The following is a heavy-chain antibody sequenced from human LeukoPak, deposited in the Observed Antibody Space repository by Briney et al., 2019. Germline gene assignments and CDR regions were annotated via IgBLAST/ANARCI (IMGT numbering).Heavy chain of an antibody. CDR2: IYYSGST. Sequence: PSETLSLTCTVSGGSISSSSYYWGWFRQPPGKGLEWIGSIYYSGSTYYNPSLKSRVTISVDTSKNQFSLKLSSVTAADTAVYYCARHEAVAGTRRAEYFQHWGQGTLVTVSS. J-gene: IGHJ1*01. V-gene: IGHV4-39*01. CDR1: GGSISSSSYY. D-gene: IGHD6-19*01. CDR3: ARHEAVAGTRRAEYFQH.